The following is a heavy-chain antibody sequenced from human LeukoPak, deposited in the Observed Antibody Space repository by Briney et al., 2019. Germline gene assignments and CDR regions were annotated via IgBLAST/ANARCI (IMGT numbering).Heavy chain of an antibody. J-gene: IGHJ5*02. V-gene: IGHV4-59*01. Sequence: SETLSLTCTVSGGSISSYYWSWIRQPPGKGLEWIGYIYYSGSTNYNPSLKSRVTISVDTSKNQFSLKLSSVTAADTAVYYCARGVSDTVTLNWFDPWGQGTLVTVSS. D-gene: IGHD4-17*01. CDR1: GGSISSYY. CDR3: ARGVSDTVTLNWFDP. CDR2: IYYSGST.